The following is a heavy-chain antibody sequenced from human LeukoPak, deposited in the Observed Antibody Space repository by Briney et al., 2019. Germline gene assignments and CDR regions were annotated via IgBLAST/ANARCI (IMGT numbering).Heavy chain of an antibody. Sequence: SETLSLTCTVSGGSISSGDYYWSWIRHPPGKGLEWIGEIYHSGSTNYNPSLKSRVTISVDKSKNQFSLKLSSVTAADTAVYYCARDVTVRQLYYYGMDVWGQGTTVTVSS. D-gene: IGHD3-22*01. V-gene: IGHV4-39*07. CDR1: GGSISSGDYY. CDR3: ARDVTVRQLYYYGMDV. J-gene: IGHJ6*02. CDR2: IYHSGST.